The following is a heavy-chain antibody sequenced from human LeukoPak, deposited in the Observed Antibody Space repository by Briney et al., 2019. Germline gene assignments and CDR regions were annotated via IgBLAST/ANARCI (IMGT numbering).Heavy chain of an antibody. D-gene: IGHD3-10*01. Sequence: GGSLRLSCAASGFIVSSNYMSWVRQAPGKGLEWVSVPYSGGGTYYADSVKGRFTISRDNSKNTLYLQMNSLRAEDTAIYYCATLYGSSRGAFDYWGQGTLVTVSS. CDR2: PYSGGGT. V-gene: IGHV3-53*01. J-gene: IGHJ4*02. CDR3: ATLYGSSRGAFDY. CDR1: GFIVSSNY.